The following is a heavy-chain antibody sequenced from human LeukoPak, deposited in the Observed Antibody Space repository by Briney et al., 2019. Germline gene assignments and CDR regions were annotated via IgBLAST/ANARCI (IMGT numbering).Heavy chain of an antibody. Sequence: SVKVSCKASGGTFSSYAISWVRQAPGQGLEWMGRIIPILGIANYAQKFQGRVTITADKSTSTAYMELSSLRSEDTAVYYCAKMGTVAAGRVSIDYWGQGTLVTVSS. J-gene: IGHJ4*02. CDR1: GGTFSSYA. CDR2: IIPILGIA. CDR3: AKMGTVAAGRVSIDY. V-gene: IGHV1-69*04. D-gene: IGHD6-13*01.